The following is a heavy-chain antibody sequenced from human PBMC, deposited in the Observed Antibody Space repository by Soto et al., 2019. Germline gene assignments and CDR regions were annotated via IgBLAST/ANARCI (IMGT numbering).Heavy chain of an antibody. D-gene: IGHD3-10*01. Sequence: PSETLSLTCTVSGGSISSGDYYWSWIRQPPGKGLEWIGRIYGSGSASYNPSLKSRVTVSLDTSKNQFSLKLISVTAADTALYYFSGVYFGSVSSDWVQVSTVTVSS. J-gene: IGHJ6*02. CDR3: SGVYFGSVSSD. CDR1: GGSISSGDYY. V-gene: IGHV4-39*07. CDR2: IYGSGSA.